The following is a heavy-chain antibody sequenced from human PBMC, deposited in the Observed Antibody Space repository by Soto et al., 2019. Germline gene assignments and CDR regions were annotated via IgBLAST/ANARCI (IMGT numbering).Heavy chain of an antibody. Sequence: QVELVQSGAEVKKPGSSVKVSCKASGVTFSSYAINWVRQAPGQGLEWIGGIIPIIDTTNYAQKFQGRVKVTADESTRTTYMEVRRLRSDDTAVYYCARTVTIFGKVTRCDHWGQGTLVTVSS. J-gene: IGHJ4*02. CDR3: ARTVTIFGKVTRCDH. D-gene: IGHD3-3*01. CDR1: GVTFSSYA. V-gene: IGHV1-69*01. CDR2: IIPIIDTT.